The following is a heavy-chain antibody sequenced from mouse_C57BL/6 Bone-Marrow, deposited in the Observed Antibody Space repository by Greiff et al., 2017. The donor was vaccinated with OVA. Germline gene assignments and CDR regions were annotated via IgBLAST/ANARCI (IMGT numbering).Heavy chain of an antibody. J-gene: IGHJ3*01. Sequence: EVKVEESGEGLVKPGGSLKLSCAASGFTFSSYAMSWVRQTPEKRLEWVAYISSGGDYIYYADTVKGRFTISRDNARNTLYLQMSSLKSEDTAMYYCTRDNDSAWFAYWGQGTLVTVSA. CDR3: TRDNDSAWFAY. CDR1: GFTFSSYA. V-gene: IGHV5-9-1*02. D-gene: IGHD2-4*01. CDR2: ISSGGDYI.